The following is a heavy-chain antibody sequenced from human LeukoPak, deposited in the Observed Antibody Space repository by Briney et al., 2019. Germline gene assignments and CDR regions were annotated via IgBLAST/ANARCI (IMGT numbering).Heavy chain of an antibody. V-gene: IGHV3-69-1*01. CDR2: ITSSSDI. CDR3: ASSKLLFYYFDY. J-gene: IGHJ4*02. D-gene: IGHD3-10*01. Sequence: MNWVRQAPGKGLEWLSSITSSSDIYYADSLKGRITISRDNTKNSLYLQMNSLRAEDTAVYYCASSKLLFYYFDYWGQGTLVTVSS.